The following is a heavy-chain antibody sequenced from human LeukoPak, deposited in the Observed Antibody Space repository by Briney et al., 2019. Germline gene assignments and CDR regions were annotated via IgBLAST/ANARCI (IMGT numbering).Heavy chain of an antibody. CDR3: AKDIGREPYSPAFRKYYYYGMDV. D-gene: IGHD3-3*02. CDR1: GFTFSSYA. V-gene: IGHV3-23*01. CDR2: ISGSGGGT. J-gene: IGHJ6*02. Sequence: GGSLRLSCAASGFTFSSYAMSWVRQAPGKGLEWVSAISGSGGGTYYADSVKGRFTISRDNSKNTLYLQMNSLRAEDTAVYYCAKDIGREPYSPAFRKYYYYGMDVWGQGTTVTVSS.